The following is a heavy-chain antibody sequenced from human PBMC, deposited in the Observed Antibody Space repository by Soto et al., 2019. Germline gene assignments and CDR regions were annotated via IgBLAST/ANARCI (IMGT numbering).Heavy chain of an antibody. CDR3: ARDKVVPAAMTNWFDP. V-gene: IGHV4-31*03. Sequence: QVQLQESAPGLVKPSQTLSLTCTVSGGSISSGGYYWSWIRQHPGKGLEWIGYIYYSGSTYYNPSLKSRVTISVDTSKNQFSLKLSSVTAADTAVYYCARDKVVPAAMTNWFDPWGQGTLVTVSS. D-gene: IGHD2-2*01. CDR1: GGSISSGGYY. J-gene: IGHJ5*02. CDR2: IYYSGST.